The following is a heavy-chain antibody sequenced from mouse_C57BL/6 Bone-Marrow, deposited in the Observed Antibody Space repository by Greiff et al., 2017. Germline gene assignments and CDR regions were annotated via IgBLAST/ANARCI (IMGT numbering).Heavy chain of an antibody. CDR1: GYTFTSYW. CDR2: IDPSDSYT. CDR3: ARDYGNRAY. D-gene: IGHD2-1*01. Sequence: QVQLQQPGAELVKPGASVKLSCKASGYTFTSYWMQWVKQRPGQGLEWIGEIDPSDSYTNYNQKFKGKATLTVDTSYSTAYMQLSSLTSENSAVYYCARDYGNRAYWGQGTLVTVSA. J-gene: IGHJ3*01. V-gene: IGHV1-50*01.